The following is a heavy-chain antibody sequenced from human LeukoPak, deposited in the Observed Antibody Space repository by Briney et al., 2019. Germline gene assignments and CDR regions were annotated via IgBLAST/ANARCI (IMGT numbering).Heavy chain of an antibody. D-gene: IGHD3-10*01. CDR2: INHSGST. CDR3: ARPYGSGSYRARSYNWFDP. CDR1: GGSFSGYY. J-gene: IGHJ5*02. V-gene: IGHV4-34*01. Sequence: PSETLSLTCAVYGGSFSGYYWSWIRQPPGKGLEWIEEINHSGSTNYNPSLKSRVTISVDTSKNQFSLKLSSVTAADTAVYYCARPYGSGSYRARSYNWFDPWGQGTLVTVSS.